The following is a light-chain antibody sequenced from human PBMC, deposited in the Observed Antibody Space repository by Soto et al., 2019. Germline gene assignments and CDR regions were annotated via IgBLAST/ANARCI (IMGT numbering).Light chain of an antibody. V-gene: IGKV1-5*01. Sequence: DIQMTQSPSTLSASVGDRVTITCRASQSISSWLAWYQQKPGTAPKVLIYHASNLQSGVPSRFSGSGSGTDFTLTISSLQPEDVATYYCQKYNSAPRTFGQGTKVDIK. J-gene: IGKJ1*01. CDR1: QSISSW. CDR3: QKYNSAPRT. CDR2: HAS.